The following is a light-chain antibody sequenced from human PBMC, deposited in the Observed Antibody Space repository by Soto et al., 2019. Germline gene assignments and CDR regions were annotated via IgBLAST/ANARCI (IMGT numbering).Light chain of an antibody. V-gene: IGLV2-23*01. Sequence: QSALTQPASVSGSPGQSITISCTGTSSDVGSYKFVSWYQQYPGKVPKLMMYEGSKRPSGVSSRFSGSKSGNTASLTISGLQPEDEADYYCCSYAGDRTLIFGRVPTLTVL. CDR3: CSYAGDRTLI. J-gene: IGLJ2*01. CDR1: SSDVGSYKF. CDR2: EGS.